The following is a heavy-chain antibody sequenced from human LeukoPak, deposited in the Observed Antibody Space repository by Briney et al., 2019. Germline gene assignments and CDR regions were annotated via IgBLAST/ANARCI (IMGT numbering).Heavy chain of an antibody. CDR3: AREGGGQLWETNYYYYGMDV. V-gene: IGHV1-69*13. CDR2: IIPIFGTA. Sequence: SVKVSCKASGYTFTSYYMHWVRQAPGQGLEWMGGIIPIFGTANYAQKFQGRVTITADESTSTAYMELSSLRSEDTAVYYCAREGGGQLWETNYYYYGMDVWGQGTTVTVSS. J-gene: IGHJ6*02. D-gene: IGHD5-18*01. CDR1: GYTFTSYY.